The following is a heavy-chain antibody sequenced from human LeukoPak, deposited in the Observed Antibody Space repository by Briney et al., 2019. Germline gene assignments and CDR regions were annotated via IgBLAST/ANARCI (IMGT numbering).Heavy chain of an antibody. J-gene: IGHJ5*02. V-gene: IGHV3-48*03. D-gene: IGHD3-22*01. CDR2: ISSSGSTI. CDR3: ARSGDSSGLLFDP. CDR1: GFTFSSYE. Sequence: TGGSLRLSCAASGFTFSSYEMNWVRQAPGKGLEWVSYISSSGSTIYYADSVKGRFTISRDNAKNSLYLQMNSLRAEDTAVYYCARSGDSSGLLFDPWGQGTLVTVSS.